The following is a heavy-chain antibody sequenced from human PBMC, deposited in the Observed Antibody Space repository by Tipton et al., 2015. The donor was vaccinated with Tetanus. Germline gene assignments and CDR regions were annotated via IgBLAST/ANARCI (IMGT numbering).Heavy chain of an antibody. CDR3: ARPDRYCSGGSCYLALDS. J-gene: IGHJ4*02. CDR1: GGTFRTYA. CDR2: IFPVYGTA. V-gene: IGHV1-69*01. D-gene: IGHD2-15*01. Sequence: QSGAEVKRPGSSVRVSCKTSGGTFRTYAISWVRQAPGQGLEWMGGIFPVYGTANYAPQFQGRVTITADEPTGTACMELNSLISEDTAVYYCARPDRYCSGGSCYLALDSWGQGTLVTVST.